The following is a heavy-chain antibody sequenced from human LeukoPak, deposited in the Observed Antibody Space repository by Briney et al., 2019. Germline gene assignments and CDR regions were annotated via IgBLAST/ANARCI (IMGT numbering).Heavy chain of an antibody. V-gene: IGHV4-39*01. D-gene: IGHD5-24*01. J-gene: IGHJ4*02. Sequence: SETLSLTCTVSGGSISSSSYYWGWIRQPPGKGLEWIGSIYYSGSTYYNPSLKGRVTISVDTSKNQFSLKLSSVTAADTAVYYCARSARRDGYNFDYWGQGTLVTVSS. CDR3: ARSARRDGYNFDY. CDR1: GGSISSSSYY. CDR2: IYYSGST.